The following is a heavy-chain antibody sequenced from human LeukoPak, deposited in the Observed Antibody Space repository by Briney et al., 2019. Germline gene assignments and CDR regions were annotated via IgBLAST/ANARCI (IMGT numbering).Heavy chain of an antibody. D-gene: IGHD2-2*01. Sequence: GGSLRLSCAASGFTFSSYAMSWVRQAPGKGLEWVSAISGSGGSTYYADSVKGGFTISRDNSKNTLYLQMNSLRAEDTAVYYCAKDNRRYCSSTSCLTTIDYWGQGTLVTVSS. CDR1: GFTFSSYA. CDR3: AKDNRRYCSSTSCLTTIDY. V-gene: IGHV3-23*01. J-gene: IGHJ4*02. CDR2: ISGSGGST.